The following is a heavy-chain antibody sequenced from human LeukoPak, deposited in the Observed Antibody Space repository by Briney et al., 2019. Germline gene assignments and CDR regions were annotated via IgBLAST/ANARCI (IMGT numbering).Heavy chain of an antibody. J-gene: IGHJ3*02. CDR2: ITGTGVTI. Sequence: PGGSLRLSCAASGFTFGDYYMSWIRQAPGKGLEWISYITGTGVTIHYSDSVKGRFTISRDNAKNSLSLLMNSLRGEDTAAYYCATHGGGGYDEDDAFNIWGQGTMVTVSS. CDR3: ATHGGGGYDEDDAFNI. D-gene: IGHD5-12*01. V-gene: IGHV3-11*01. CDR1: GFTFGDYY.